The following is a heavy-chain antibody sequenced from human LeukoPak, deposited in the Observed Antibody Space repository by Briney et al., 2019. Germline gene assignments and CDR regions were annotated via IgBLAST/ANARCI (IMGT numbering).Heavy chain of an antibody. CDR3: AKAYSSSDYYYMDV. CDR1: GGSISSSSYY. Sequence: SETLSLTCTVSGGSISSSSYYWGWIRQPPGKGLEWIGSIYYSGSTYYNPSLKSRVTISVDTSKNQFSLKLSSVTAADTAVYYCAKAYSSSDYYYMDVWGKGTTVTVSS. CDR2: IYYSGST. D-gene: IGHD6-6*01. V-gene: IGHV4-39*07. J-gene: IGHJ6*03.